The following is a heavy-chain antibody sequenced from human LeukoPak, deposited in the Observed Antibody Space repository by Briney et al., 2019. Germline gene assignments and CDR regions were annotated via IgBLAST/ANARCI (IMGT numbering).Heavy chain of an antibody. J-gene: IGHJ4*02. CDR3: ARDNRYCSGGSCYVY. D-gene: IGHD2-15*01. Sequence: KPSETLSLTCTVPGGSISSYYWSWIRQTPGKGLEWIGYIYYSGSTNYNPSLKSRVTISVDTSKNQFSLKLSSVTAADTAVYYCARDNRYCSGGSCYVYWGQGTLVTVSS. CDR1: GGSISSYY. V-gene: IGHV4-59*01. CDR2: IYYSGST.